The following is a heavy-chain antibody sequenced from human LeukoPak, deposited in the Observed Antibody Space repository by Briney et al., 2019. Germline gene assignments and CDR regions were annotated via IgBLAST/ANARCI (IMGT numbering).Heavy chain of an antibody. Sequence: SETLSLTCAVNGGSFSGYYWSWIRQPPGKGLEWIGEINHSGSTNYNPSLKSRVTISVDTPKNQFSLKLSSVTAADTAVYYCASIATGYYYYNYMDVWGKGTTVTVSS. J-gene: IGHJ6*03. V-gene: IGHV4-34*01. CDR2: INHSGST. D-gene: IGHD3-9*01. CDR3: ASIATGYYYYNYMDV. CDR1: GGSFSGYY.